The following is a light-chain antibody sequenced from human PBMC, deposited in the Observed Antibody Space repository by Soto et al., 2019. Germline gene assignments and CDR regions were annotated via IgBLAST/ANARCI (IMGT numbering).Light chain of an antibody. V-gene: IGKV3-15*01. CDR3: QQYNNWPPWT. CDR2: GAS. CDR1: QSVGRN. J-gene: IGKJ1*01. Sequence: EIVMTQSPVTLSVSPGEGATLSCRASQSVGRNLAWYQQKPGQAPRLLIYGASTRATGVPARFSGSGSGTEFTHTISSLQSEDFAVYYCQQYNNWPPWTFGQGTKVEIK.